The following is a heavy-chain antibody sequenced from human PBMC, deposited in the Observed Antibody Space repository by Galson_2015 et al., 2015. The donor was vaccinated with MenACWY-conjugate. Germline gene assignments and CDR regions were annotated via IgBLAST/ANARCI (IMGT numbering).Heavy chain of an antibody. D-gene: IGHD3-16*01. CDR1: GFTFSSYW. CDR2: VNSDGSGT. V-gene: IGHV3-74*01. J-gene: IGHJ6*03. Sequence: ALRLGCAASGFTFSSYWMHWVRQAPGTGLVWVSRVNSDGSGTGYADSVKGRFTLSRDNAKNMLFLQMNSLKVEDTAVYYCARSYVPGSDRKNYYMDVWGRGTTVTVSS. CDR3: ARSYVPGSDRKNYYMDV.